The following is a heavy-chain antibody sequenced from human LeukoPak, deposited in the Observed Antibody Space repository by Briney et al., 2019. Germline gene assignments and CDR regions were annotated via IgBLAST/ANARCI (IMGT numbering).Heavy chain of an antibody. CDR3: VKDWRNEANCCADCLEN. CDR1: GFTFSSYA. V-gene: IGHV3-23*01. J-gene: IGHJ4*02. D-gene: IGHD2-21*02. CDR2: ISKNDGHT. Sequence: GGSLRLSCAASGFTFSSYAMSWVRQAPGKGLEWVSSISKNDGHTYYADSVKGRFTIYRDISKNTLYLQMNSLRADDTAVYYCVKDWRNEANCCADCLENWGQGTLVTVSS.